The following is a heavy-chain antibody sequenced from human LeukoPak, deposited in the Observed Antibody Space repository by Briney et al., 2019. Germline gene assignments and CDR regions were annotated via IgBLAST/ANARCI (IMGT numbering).Heavy chain of an antibody. Sequence: SETLSLTCTVSGGSISSYYWSWIRQPPGKGPEWIGYIFYSGTTNYNPSLKSRVSISVDTSKNQFSLKMSSVTAADTAVYYCARDAPHCSDISCHNYFDYWGQGTLVTVSS. CDR3: ARDAPHCSDISCHNYFDY. V-gene: IGHV4-59*01. CDR2: IFYSGTT. D-gene: IGHD2-2*01. J-gene: IGHJ4*02. CDR1: GGSISSYY.